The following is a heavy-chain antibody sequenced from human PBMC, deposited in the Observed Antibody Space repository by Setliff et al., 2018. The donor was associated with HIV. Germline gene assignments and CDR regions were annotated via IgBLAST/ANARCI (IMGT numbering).Heavy chain of an antibody. J-gene: IGHJ6*03. D-gene: IGHD3-22*01. V-gene: IGHV1-69*10. CDR3: VDSSGYYQRGATYEPGTTYYCYMDV. CDR2: TVPLLNTT. CDR1: GGTFSNYA. Sequence: SVKVSCKASGGTFSNYAITWVRQAPGQGLEWVGATVPLLNTTNYAPEFQGRVTITADKSTNIAYMELRSLRSEDTAVYYCVDSSGYYQRGATYEPGTTYYCYMDVWGKGTTVTVSS.